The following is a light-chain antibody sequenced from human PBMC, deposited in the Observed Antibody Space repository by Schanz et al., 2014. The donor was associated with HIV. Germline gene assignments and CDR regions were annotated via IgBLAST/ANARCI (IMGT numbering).Light chain of an antibody. CDR2: AVS. J-gene: IGKJ1*01. Sequence: DIQLTQSPSSLSASVGDRVTITCRASQGMSNDLAWYQQKPGKVPKLLSYAVSTLQSGVPSRFSGSGSGTDFTLTISSLQPEDVATYYCQKYSTVPPTFGQGTKVEIK. CDR1: QGMSND. CDR3: QKYSTVPPT. V-gene: IGKV1-27*01.